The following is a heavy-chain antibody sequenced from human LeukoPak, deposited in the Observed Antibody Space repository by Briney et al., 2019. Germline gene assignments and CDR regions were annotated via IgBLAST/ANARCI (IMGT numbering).Heavy chain of an antibody. J-gene: IGHJ4*02. Sequence: PSETLSLTCTVSGGSISSYYWSWIRQPPGKGLEWIGHIYYSGSTNYNPSLKSRVTISVDTSKDQFSLKLSSVTAADTAVYYCARIKRFYDSSGYYPYYFDYWGQGTLVTVSS. D-gene: IGHD3-22*01. V-gene: IGHV4-59*01. CDR3: ARIKRFYDSSGYYPYYFDY. CDR1: GGSISSYY. CDR2: IYYSGST.